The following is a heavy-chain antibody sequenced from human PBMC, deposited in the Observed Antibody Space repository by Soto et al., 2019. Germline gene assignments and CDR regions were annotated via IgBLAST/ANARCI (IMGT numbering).Heavy chain of an antibody. D-gene: IGHD3-3*01. J-gene: IGHJ3*02. CDR1: GYTFTSYS. CDR2: ISAYNGNT. Sequence: ASLKVSYKASGYTFTSYSISWGLQAPGQGLERMGWISAYNGNTNYAQKLQGRVTMTTDTSTSTAYMELRSLRADDTAVYYCARVSTIFGLVIVNDAFDIWGKGRMVTVS. CDR3: ARVSTIFGLVIVNDAFDI. V-gene: IGHV1-18*01.